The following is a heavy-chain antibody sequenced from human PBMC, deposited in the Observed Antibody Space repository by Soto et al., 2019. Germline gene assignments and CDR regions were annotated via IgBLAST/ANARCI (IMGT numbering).Heavy chain of an antibody. V-gene: IGHV3-48*03. CDR1: GFTFSSYE. CDR3: AITRLRNYDFWSGPAFDP. D-gene: IGHD3-3*01. CDR2: ISSSGSYI. Sequence: EVQLVESGGGLVQPGGSLRLSCAASGFTFSSYEMNWVRQAPGKGLEWVSYISSSGSYIYYADSVKGRFTISRDNAKNSLYLQMNSLRAEDTAVYYCAITRLRNYDFWSGPAFDPWGQGTLVTVSS. J-gene: IGHJ5*02.